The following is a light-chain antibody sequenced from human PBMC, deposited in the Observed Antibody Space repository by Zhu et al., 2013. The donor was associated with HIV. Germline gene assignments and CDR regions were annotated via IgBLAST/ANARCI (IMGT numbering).Light chain of an antibody. CDR3: QHYGSSLLT. V-gene: IGKV3-11*01. J-gene: IGKJ4*01. Sequence: EIVLTQSPATLSLSPGERATLSCRASQSVSDYLAWYQQKPGQAPRLLIYAASERASGIPARFRGSGSGTDFTLTISSLEPEDFAVYYCQHYGSSLLTFGGGTKVEIK. CDR2: AAS. CDR1: QSVSDY.